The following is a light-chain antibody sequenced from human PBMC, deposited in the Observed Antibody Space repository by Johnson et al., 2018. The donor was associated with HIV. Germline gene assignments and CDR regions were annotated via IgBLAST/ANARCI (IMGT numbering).Light chain of an antibody. Sequence: VLTQPPSVSAAPGQKVTISCSGSSSNIGINYVSWYQQLPGTAPKLLIYGNTKRPSGIPDRFSGSKSCTSATLGITGLQTGDEADYYCGTWDSSLSAHYVFGSGTKVTVL. CDR3: GTWDSSLSAHYV. CDR2: GNT. V-gene: IGLV1-51*01. CDR1: SSNIGINY. J-gene: IGLJ1*01.